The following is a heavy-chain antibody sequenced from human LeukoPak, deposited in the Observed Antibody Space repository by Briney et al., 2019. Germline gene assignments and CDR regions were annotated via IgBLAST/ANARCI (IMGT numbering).Heavy chain of an antibody. CDR1: GGSFSGYY. Sequence: SETLSLTCAVYGGSFSGYYWSWIRQPPGEGLEWIGEINHSGSTNYNPSLKSRVTISVDTSKNQFSLKLSSVTAADTAVYYCARGARYSNYGGIRNWFDPWGQGTLVTVSS. J-gene: IGHJ5*02. CDR2: INHSGST. D-gene: IGHD4-11*01. V-gene: IGHV4-34*01. CDR3: ARGARYSNYGGIRNWFDP.